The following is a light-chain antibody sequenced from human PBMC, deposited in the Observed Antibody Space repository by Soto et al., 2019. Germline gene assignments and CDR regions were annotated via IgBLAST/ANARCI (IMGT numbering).Light chain of an antibody. CDR1: QLGDKY. Sequence: SYELTQPPSVSVSPGQTASITCSGDQLGDKYACWYQQKPGQSPVVVIYEDNQRPSGIPERFSGSNSGNTATLTISGTQAMDEDDYYCQAWDSSTVVFGGGTKLTVL. V-gene: IGLV3-1*01. CDR3: QAWDSSTVV. CDR2: EDN. J-gene: IGLJ2*01.